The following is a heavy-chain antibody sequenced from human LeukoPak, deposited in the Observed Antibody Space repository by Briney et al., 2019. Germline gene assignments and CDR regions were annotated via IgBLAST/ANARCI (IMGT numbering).Heavy chain of an antibody. D-gene: IGHD2-2*01. J-gene: IGHJ4*02. CDR2: ISSSSSYI. Sequence: TGGSLRLSCAASGFTFSSYSMNWVRQAPGKGLEWVSCISSSSSYIYYADSVKGRFTISRDNAKNSLYLQMNSLRAEDTAVYYCARDWTSVVPAAITFFDYWGQGTLVTVSS. V-gene: IGHV3-21*01. CDR1: GFTFSSYS. CDR3: ARDWTSVVPAAITFFDY.